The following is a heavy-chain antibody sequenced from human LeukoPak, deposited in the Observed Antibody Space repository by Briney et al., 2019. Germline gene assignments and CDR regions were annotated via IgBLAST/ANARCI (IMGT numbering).Heavy chain of an antibody. CDR2: IYCGST. V-gene: IGHV4-39*02. CDR1: GGSISSSSYY. Sequence: PSETLSLTCTVSGGSISSSSYYWDWIRQPPGKGLEWIGCIYCGSTYYNPSLKSRVTISVDTSKNHFSLKLSSVTAADTAVYYCARLKGGSSEFDYWGQGTLVTVSS. D-gene: IGHD1-26*01. J-gene: IGHJ4*02. CDR3: ARLKGGSSEFDY.